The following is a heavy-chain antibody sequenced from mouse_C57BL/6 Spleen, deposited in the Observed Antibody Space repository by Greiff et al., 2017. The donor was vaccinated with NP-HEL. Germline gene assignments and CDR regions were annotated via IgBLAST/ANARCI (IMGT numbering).Heavy chain of an antibody. CDR1: GFTFSSYT. Sequence: EVKVEESGGGLVKPGGSLKLSCAASGFTFSSYTMSWVRQTPEKRLEWVATISGGGGNTYYPDSVKGRFTISRDNAKNTLYLQMSSLRSEDTALYYCARHTTVVVDYWGQGTTLTVSS. CDR3: ARHTTVVVDY. CDR2: ISGGGGNT. J-gene: IGHJ2*01. V-gene: IGHV5-9*01. D-gene: IGHD1-1*01.